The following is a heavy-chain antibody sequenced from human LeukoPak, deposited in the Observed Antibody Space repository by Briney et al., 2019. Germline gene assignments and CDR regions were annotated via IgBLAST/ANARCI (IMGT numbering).Heavy chain of an antibody. J-gene: IGHJ4*02. CDR2: ISGSGGST. CDR3: AKDYGGFGDSSSYLDH. CDR1: GFTFSSYA. D-gene: IGHD4-17*01. V-gene: IGHV3-23*01. Sequence: GGSLRLSCAASGFTFSSYAMSWVRQAPGKGLEWVSAISGSGGSTYYADSVKGRFTISRDNSKNTLYLQMNSLRDEDTAVYYCAKDYGGFGDSSSYLDHWGQGTLVTVSS.